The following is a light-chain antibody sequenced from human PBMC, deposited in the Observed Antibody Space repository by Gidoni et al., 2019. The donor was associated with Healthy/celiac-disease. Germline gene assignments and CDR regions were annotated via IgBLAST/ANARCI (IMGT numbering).Light chain of an antibody. CDR1: QDISNY. Sequence: IQITQSPSSLSASVGDRGTITCQASQDISNYLNWYQPKPGKAPKLLIYDASNLETGVPSRFSGSGSGTDFTFTISSLQPEDIATYYCQQYDNLPPFTFGPWTKVDIK. CDR3: QQYDNLPPFT. V-gene: IGKV1-33*01. J-gene: IGKJ3*01. CDR2: DAS.